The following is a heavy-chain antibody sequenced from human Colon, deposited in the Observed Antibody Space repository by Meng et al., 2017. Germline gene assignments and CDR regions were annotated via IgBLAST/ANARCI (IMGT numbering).Heavy chain of an antibody. D-gene: IGHD4-11*01. V-gene: IGHV4-4*02. CDR1: GVPVSPPNW. Sequence: QLHLKGSVLWLVRPSWPLPLPFAAAGVPVSPPNWWCRVRPPPGKLLEWIGEFYHTGTTNYNSSLQSRVTISLDKSKNQFSLNLNSVTAADTAVYYCARGSEDDHGNRSWFDPWGQGTLVTVSS. J-gene: IGHJ5*02. CDR3: ARGSEDDHGNRSWFDP. CDR2: FYHTGTT.